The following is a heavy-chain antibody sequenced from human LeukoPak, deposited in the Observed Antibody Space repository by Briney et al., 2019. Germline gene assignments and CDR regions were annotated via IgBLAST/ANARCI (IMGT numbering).Heavy chain of an antibody. J-gene: IGHJ4*02. CDR2: IYSGGST. V-gene: IGHV3-53*01. CDR1: GFTVSSNY. Sequence: PGGSLRLSCAASGFTVSSNYMSWVRQAPGKGLEWVSVIYSGGSTYYADSVKGRFTISRDNSKNTLYLQMNSLRAEDTAVYYCANIITIFGVVTPFDYWGQGTLVTVSS. CDR3: ANIITIFGVVTPFDY. D-gene: IGHD3-3*01.